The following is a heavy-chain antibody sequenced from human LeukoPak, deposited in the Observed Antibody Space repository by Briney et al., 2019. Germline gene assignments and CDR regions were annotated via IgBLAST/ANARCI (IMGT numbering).Heavy chain of an antibody. CDR2: ISYDGSNK. CDR3: AELGITMIGGV. Sequence: QSGGSLRLSCAASGFTFSSYAMHWVRQAPGKGLEWVEVISYDGSNKYYADSVKGRFTISKDNSKNSLYLQMNSLRAEDTAVYYCAELGITMIGGVWGKGTTVTISS. J-gene: IGHJ6*04. CDR1: GFTFSSYA. D-gene: IGHD3-10*02. V-gene: IGHV3-30*04.